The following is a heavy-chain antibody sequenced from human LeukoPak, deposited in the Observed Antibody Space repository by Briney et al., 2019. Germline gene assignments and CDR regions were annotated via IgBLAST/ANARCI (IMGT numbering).Heavy chain of an antibody. CDR2: IHQDGNEK. D-gene: IGHD2-15*01. CDR1: GFTFSSYG. Sequence: GGSLRLSCAASGFTFSSYGMHWVRQAPGKGLEWVANIHQDGNEKYYVDSVKGRFTISRDNAKNSLYLQMNSLRAEDTAVYYCARGDKFSGDYWGQGTLVTVSS. V-gene: IGHV3-7*04. CDR3: ARGDKFSGDY. J-gene: IGHJ4*02.